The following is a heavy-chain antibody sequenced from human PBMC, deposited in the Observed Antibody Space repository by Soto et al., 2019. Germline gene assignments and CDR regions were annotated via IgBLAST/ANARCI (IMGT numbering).Heavy chain of an antibody. D-gene: IGHD2-2*01. CDR3: ARSTYCSSTSCHRYYYYYYMDV. V-gene: IGHV1-8*01. CDR2: MNPNSGNT. J-gene: IGHJ6*03. CDR1: GYTFTSYD. Sequence: ASVKVSCKASGYTFTSYDINWVRQATGQGLEWMGWMNPNSGNTGDAQKFQGRVTMTRNTSISTAYMELSSLRSEDTAVYYCARSTYCSSTSCHRYYYYYYMDVWGKGTTVTVSS.